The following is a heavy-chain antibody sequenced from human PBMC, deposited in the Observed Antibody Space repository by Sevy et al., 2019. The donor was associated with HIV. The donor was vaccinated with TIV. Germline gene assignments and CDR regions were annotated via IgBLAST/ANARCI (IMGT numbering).Heavy chain of an antibody. V-gene: IGHV3-30*04. CDR3: ANVNYYDSSGYLNY. CDR1: GFTFSSYA. J-gene: IGHJ4*02. Sequence: GGSLRLSCAASGFTFSSYAMHWVRQAPGKGLEWVAVISYDGSNKYYADSVKGRFTISRDNSKNTLYLQMNSLRAEDTAVYYCANVNYYDSSGYLNYWGLGTLVTVSS. CDR2: ISYDGSNK. D-gene: IGHD3-22*01.